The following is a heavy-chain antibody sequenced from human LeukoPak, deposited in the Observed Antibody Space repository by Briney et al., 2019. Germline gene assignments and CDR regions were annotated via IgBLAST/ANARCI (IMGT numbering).Heavy chain of an antibody. V-gene: IGHV3-23*01. Sequence: GGSLRLSCAVSGFTFSSYAMSWVRQAPGKGLEWVSAISGSGGSTYYADSVKGRFTISRDNSKNTLYLQMNSLRAEDTAVYYCAKGGVIVYYFDYWGQGTLVTVSS. D-gene: IGHD3-16*02. CDR3: AKGGVIVYYFDY. CDR2: ISGSGGST. J-gene: IGHJ4*02. CDR1: GFTFSSYA.